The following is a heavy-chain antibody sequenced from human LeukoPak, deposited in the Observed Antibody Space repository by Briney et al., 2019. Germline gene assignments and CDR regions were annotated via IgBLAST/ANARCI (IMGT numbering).Heavy chain of an antibody. CDR1: GFTFSTYS. J-gene: IGHJ4*02. Sequence: PGGSLRLSCEASGFTFSTYSMNWVRQAPGKGLEWVSSTSYDSDYIYYADSVKGRFTISRDNAKNSLYLQMNSLRADDTAVYYCARYGVSSSRSYIDYWGQGTLVTVSS. CDR2: TSYDSDYI. CDR3: ARYGVSSSRSYIDY. V-gene: IGHV3-21*01. D-gene: IGHD2-2*01.